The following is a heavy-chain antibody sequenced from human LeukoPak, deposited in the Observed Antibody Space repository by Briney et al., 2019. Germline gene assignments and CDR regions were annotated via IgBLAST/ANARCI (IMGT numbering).Heavy chain of an antibody. D-gene: IGHD3-22*01. V-gene: IGHV1-46*01. Sequence: GASVKVSCKASGYTFTSYYMHWVRQAPGQGLEWMGIINPSGGSTSYAQKFQGRVTMTRDMSTSTVYMELSSLRSEDTAVYYCARDGGYDSSGYYYRGAFDIWGQGTMVTVSS. CDR2: INPSGGST. CDR3: ARDGGYDSSGYYYRGAFDI. J-gene: IGHJ3*02. CDR1: GYTFTSYY.